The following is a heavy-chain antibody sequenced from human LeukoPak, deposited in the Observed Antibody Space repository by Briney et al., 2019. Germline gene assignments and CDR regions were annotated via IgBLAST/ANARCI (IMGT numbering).Heavy chain of an antibody. CDR2: IYGGGSST. J-gene: IGHJ3*02. V-gene: IGHV3-53*01. D-gene: IGHD5-24*01. Sequence: GGCLRLSCAASGFIVSSNYMSWVRQAPGKGLEWVSVIYGGGSSTSYADSVRGRFTISRDTSKHILYLQMNSLRAEDTAVYYCARARSWPEHAFDIWGQGTMVSVSS. CDR3: ARARSWPEHAFDI. CDR1: GFIVSSNY.